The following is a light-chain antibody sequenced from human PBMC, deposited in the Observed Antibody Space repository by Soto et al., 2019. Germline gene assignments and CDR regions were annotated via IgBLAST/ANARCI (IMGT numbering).Light chain of an antibody. V-gene: IGLV4-60*02. Sequence: QPVLTQSSSASASLGSSVKLTCTLSSGHSTYIIAWHQQQPGKAPWYLMKLEGSGSYNKGSGIPDRFSGSSSGADRYLTISNLQFEDEADYYCETWDTNVVVFGGGTKVTVL. J-gene: IGLJ2*01. CDR2: LEGSGSY. CDR3: ETWDTNVVV. CDR1: SGHSTYI.